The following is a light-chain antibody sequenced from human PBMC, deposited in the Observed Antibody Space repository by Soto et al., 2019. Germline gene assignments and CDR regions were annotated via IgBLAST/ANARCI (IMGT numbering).Light chain of an antibody. V-gene: IGKV1-27*01. CDR1: QGIIDY. J-gene: IGKJ1*01. CDR3: QKYDTAPQT. CDR2: AAF. Sequence: DIQMTQSPSSLSASVGDTVTITCRASQGIIDYLAWYQQRPGRVPRLLIYAAFTLHTGVPSRFSGSGAGTDFTLTISSLQPEDVATYYCQKYDTAPQTFGPGTKVEIK.